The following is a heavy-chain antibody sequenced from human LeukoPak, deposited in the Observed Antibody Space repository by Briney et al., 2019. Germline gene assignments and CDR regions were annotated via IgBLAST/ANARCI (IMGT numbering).Heavy chain of an antibody. CDR2: INPNSGDT. D-gene: IGHD6-13*01. J-gene: IGHJ3*02. CDR1: GYTFTGYY. V-gene: IGHV1-2*02. Sequence: GASVKVSCKASGYTFTGYYMHWVRQAPGRGLEWMGWINPNSGDTKYAQKFQGRVIMTRDTFITTAYMELSRLRSDDTAIYYCASHLLSLQQLVMGDACDIWGQGTMVTIYS. CDR3: ASHLLSLQQLVMGDACDI.